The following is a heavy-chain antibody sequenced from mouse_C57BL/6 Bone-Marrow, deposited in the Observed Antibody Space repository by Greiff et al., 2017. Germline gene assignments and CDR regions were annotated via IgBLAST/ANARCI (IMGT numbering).Heavy chain of an antibody. D-gene: IGHD2-4*01. CDR1: GYTFTDYY. CDR2: IGPGSGST. Sequence: QVQLKQSGAELVKPGASVKISCKASGYTFTDYYINWVKQRPGQGLEWIGKIGPGSGSTYYNEKFKGKATLTADKSSSTAYMQLSSLTSEDSAVYFCAEGDYYDYDGQYYYAMDYWGQGTSVTVSS. CDR3: AEGDYYDYDGQYYYAMDY. V-gene: IGHV1-77*01. J-gene: IGHJ4*01.